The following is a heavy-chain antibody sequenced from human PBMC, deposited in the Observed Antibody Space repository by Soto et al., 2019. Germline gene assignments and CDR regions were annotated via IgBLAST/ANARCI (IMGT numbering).Heavy chain of an antibody. CDR1: GFTYSSYA. J-gene: IGHJ4*02. Sequence: EVQLLESGGGLVQPGGSLRLSCAASGFTYSSYAMSWMRQAPGKGLEWDSTMSGSGDSTYYGDSVQGRFTISRDNSKNTLYLQMNSLRAEDTAVYYCARVFYDSSGYFPNWGQGTLVTVSS. D-gene: IGHD3-22*01. V-gene: IGHV3-23*01. CDR2: MSGSGDST. CDR3: ARVFYDSSGYFPN.